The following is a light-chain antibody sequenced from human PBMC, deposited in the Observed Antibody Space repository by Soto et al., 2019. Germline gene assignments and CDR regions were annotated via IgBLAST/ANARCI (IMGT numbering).Light chain of an antibody. CDR1: NIGSKN. V-gene: IGLV3-9*01. Sequence: ELTQSLSVSLALGQTARITCGVNNIGSKNVHWYQQKPGQAPVLVIYRDTNRPSGIPERFSGSNSGNAATLTINRVQAGDEADYYCQVWDKNTAVFGTGTKVTVL. J-gene: IGLJ1*01. CDR2: RDT. CDR3: QVWDKNTAV.